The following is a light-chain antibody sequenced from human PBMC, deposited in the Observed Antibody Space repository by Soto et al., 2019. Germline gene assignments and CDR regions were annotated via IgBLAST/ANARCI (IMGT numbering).Light chain of an antibody. CDR3: QQANSFPWT. Sequence: IQMTQSPSSLSASVGDRVTITCRASQGIGSYLNWYQQKPGKAPKLLIYAASSLQSGVPSRFSGSGSGTDFTLTISSLQPEDFATYYCQQANSFPWTFGQGTKVDI. CDR1: QGIGSY. J-gene: IGKJ1*01. V-gene: IGKV1-12*01. CDR2: AAS.